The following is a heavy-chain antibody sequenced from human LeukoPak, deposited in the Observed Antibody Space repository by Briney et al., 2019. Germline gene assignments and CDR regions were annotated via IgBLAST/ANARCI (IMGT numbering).Heavy chain of an antibody. CDR2: IYSSGST. Sequence: SETLSLTCTVSGGSIRGYYWSWIRQSAGEGLEWIGRIYSSGSTNYNPSLKSRANMSADTSKNHSSLHLSSVTAADTAVYYCARGDSTNQDGDYYGLDVWGQGTTVPVSS. D-gene: IGHD5/OR15-5a*01. V-gene: IGHV4-4*07. CDR1: GGSIRGYY. CDR3: ARGDSTNQDGDYYGLDV. J-gene: IGHJ6*02.